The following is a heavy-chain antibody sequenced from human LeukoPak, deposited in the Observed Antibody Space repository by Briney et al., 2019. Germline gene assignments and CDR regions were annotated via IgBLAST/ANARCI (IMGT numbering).Heavy chain of an antibody. Sequence: GGSLRLSCAASGFTFSSHWMTWVRQAPGKGLEWVANIKQDGSEKYYVDSVKGRFAISRDNAKNSLYPQVNSLRAEDTAVYYCVRARWGAFDYWGQGSLVIVSS. CDR2: IKQDGSEK. J-gene: IGHJ4*02. D-gene: IGHD1-26*01. CDR1: GFTFSSHW. V-gene: IGHV3-7*03. CDR3: VRARWGAFDY.